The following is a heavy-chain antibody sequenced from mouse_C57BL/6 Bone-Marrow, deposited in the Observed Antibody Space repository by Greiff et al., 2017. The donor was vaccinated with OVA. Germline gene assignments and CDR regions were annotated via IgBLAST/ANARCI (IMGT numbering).Heavy chain of an antibody. CDR2: ISDGGSYT. CDR1: GFTFSSYA. CDR3: ARDPYGDY. V-gene: IGHV5-4*01. Sequence: DVKLQESGGGLVKPGGSLKLSCAASGFTFSSYAMSWVRQTPEKRLEWVATISDGGSYTYYPDNVKGRFTISRDNAKNNLYLQMSHLKSEDTAMYYCARDPYGDYWGQGTTLTVSS. J-gene: IGHJ2*01. D-gene: IGHD1-1*01.